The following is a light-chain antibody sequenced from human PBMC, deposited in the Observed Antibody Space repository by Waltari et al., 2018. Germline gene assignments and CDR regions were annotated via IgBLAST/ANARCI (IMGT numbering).Light chain of an antibody. V-gene: IGKV3-11*01. Sequence: LVLTQSPATLSLSPGERATLSCRSSQRVSGYLAWYHQKPGQAPRLVIYATSNRATGIPARFSGSWSGTDFTLTISSLEPEDFAVYYGQHRINWPPTVTFGPGTKVDIK. J-gene: IGKJ3*01. CDR1: QRVSGY. CDR3: QHRINWPPTVT. CDR2: ATS.